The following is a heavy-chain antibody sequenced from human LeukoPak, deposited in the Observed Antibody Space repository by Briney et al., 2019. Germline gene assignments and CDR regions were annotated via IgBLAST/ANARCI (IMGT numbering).Heavy chain of an antibody. CDR3: ARDLNGYSPFDY. Sequence: PGGSLRLSCAASGFTVSSNYMSWVRQAPGKGLEWVSVIYSGGSTYYADSVKGRFTISRDNSKNTLYLQMNSLRAEDTAVYYCARDLNGYSPFDYWGQGTLVTVSS. CDR1: GFTVSSNY. D-gene: IGHD5-24*01. V-gene: IGHV3-66*01. J-gene: IGHJ4*02. CDR2: IYSGGST.